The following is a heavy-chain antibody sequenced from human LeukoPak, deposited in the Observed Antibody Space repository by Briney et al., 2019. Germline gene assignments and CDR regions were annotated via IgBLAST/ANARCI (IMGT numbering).Heavy chain of an antibody. Sequence: ASVKVSCKASGYTFTGYYMHWVRQAPGQGLGWMGRINPNSGGTNYAQKFQGRVTMTRDTSISTAYMELSRLRSDGTAVYFCASSVPAAMLYGMDVWGQGTTVTVSS. V-gene: IGHV1-2*06. CDR3: ASSVPAAMLYGMDV. J-gene: IGHJ6*02. CDR2: INPNSGGT. CDR1: GYTFTGYY. D-gene: IGHD2-2*01.